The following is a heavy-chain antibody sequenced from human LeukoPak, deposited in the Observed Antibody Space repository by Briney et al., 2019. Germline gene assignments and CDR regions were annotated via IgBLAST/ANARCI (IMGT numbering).Heavy chain of an antibody. J-gene: IGHJ4*02. CDR1: GYSFTTYW. V-gene: IGHV5-51*01. CDR3: ARLPFDWSSPFDY. Sequence: GESLEISCKGSGYSFTTYWIGWLRQMPGKGLEWMGIIYPADSDTRYSPSFQGQVTISADKSISTAYLQWSSLKASDTAMYYCARLPFDWSSPFDYWGQGTLVTVSS. CDR2: IYPADSDT. D-gene: IGHD3-9*01.